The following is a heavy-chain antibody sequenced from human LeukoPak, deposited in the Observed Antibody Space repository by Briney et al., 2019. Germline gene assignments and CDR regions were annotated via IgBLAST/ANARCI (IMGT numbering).Heavy chain of an antibody. CDR3: AGITGFGEYIDY. CDR2: INHSGST. Sequence: SETLSLTCAVYGGSFSGYYWSWIRQPPGKGLEWIGEINHSGSTNYNPSLKSRVTISVDTSKNQFSLKLSSVTAADTAVYYCAGITGFGEYIDYWGQGTLVTVSS. J-gene: IGHJ4*02. CDR1: GGSFSGYY. D-gene: IGHD3-10*01. V-gene: IGHV4-34*01.